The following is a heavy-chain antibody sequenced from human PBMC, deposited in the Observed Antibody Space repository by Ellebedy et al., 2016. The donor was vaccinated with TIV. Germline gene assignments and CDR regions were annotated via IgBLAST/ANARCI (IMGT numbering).Heavy chain of an antibody. V-gene: IGHV5-51*01. Sequence: GESLKISXKTSGYRFSNYWIAWVRQMPGKGLEWMGIIYPTDSDTRYSPSFQGQVTISADKSINTAYLQWSSLKASDTAMYYCARLVIGSVGATDYWGQGTLVTVSS. CDR2: IYPTDSDT. J-gene: IGHJ4*02. CDR3: ARLVIGSVGATDY. D-gene: IGHD1-26*01. CDR1: GYRFSNYW.